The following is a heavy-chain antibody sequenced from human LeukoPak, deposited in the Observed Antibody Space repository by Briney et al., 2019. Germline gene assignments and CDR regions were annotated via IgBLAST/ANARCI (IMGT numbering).Heavy chain of an antibody. Sequence: ASVKVSCKVSGYTLTELSMHWVRQAPGKGLEWMGGFDPEDGETIYAQKFQGRVTMTEDTSTDTAYMELSSLRSEDTAVYYCATAPPTPYYYGSGSPHSFDYWGQGTLVTVSS. CDR3: ATAPPTPYYYGSGSPHSFDY. J-gene: IGHJ4*02. V-gene: IGHV1-24*01. CDR2: FDPEDGET. CDR1: GYTLTELS. D-gene: IGHD3-10*01.